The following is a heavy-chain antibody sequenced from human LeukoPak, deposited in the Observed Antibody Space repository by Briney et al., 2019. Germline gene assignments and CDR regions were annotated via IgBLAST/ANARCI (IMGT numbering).Heavy chain of an antibody. D-gene: IGHD1-7*01. V-gene: IGHV1-69*05. J-gene: IGHJ3*02. CDR2: IIPICGTA. Sequence: SVKLSCKASGPTFSSYAISWVRQAPGQGLEWMGRIIPICGTANYAQKCQGRVTITTDESTSTAYMELSSLRSEDTAVYYCARDMTMWDNWSYGPAFDIWGQGTMVTVSS. CDR3: ARDMTMWDNWSYGPAFDI. CDR1: GPTFSSYA.